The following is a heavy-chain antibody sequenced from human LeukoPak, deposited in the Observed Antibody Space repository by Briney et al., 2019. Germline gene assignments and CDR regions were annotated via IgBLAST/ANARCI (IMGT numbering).Heavy chain of an antibody. CDR2: ISGSGGST. D-gene: IGHD3-10*01. V-gene: IGHV3-23*01. J-gene: IGHJ4*02. Sequence: TGGSLRLSCAASGFTFSSYEMSWVRQAPGKGLEWVSRISGSGGSTHYADSVKGRFTISRDNSKNTLYLQMNSLRAEDTAVYYCAKDRVYMVRGLTPFDYWGQGTLVTVSS. CDR3: AKDRVYMVRGLTPFDY. CDR1: GFTFSSYE.